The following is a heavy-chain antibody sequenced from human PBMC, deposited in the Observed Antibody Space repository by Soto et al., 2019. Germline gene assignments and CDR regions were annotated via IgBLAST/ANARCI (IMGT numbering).Heavy chain of an antibody. CDR2: IIPIFGAA. J-gene: IGHJ6*02. CDR3: AREGQDIVVVPAAMDAPNYYYYGMDV. D-gene: IGHD2-2*01. Sequence: GASVKVSCKASGGTFSSYAISWVRQAPGQGLEWMGRIIPIFGAANYAQKFQGRVTITADESTSTAYMELSSLRSEDTAVYYCAREGQDIVVVPAAMDAPNYYYYGMDVWGQGTTVTVSS. CDR1: GGTFSSYA. V-gene: IGHV1-69*13.